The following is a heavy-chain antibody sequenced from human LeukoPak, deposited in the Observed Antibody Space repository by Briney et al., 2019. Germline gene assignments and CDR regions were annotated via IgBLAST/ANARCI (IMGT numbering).Heavy chain of an antibody. J-gene: IGHJ4*02. V-gene: IGHV4-34*01. CDR3: ALNSSSWYDY. Sequence: SETLSLTCAVYGGSFSGYYWSWIRQPPGKGLEWIGEINHSGSTNYNPSLKSRVAISVDTSKNQFSLKLSSVTAAEPAVYYCALNSSSWYDYWGQGTLVTVSS. CDR2: INHSGST. D-gene: IGHD6-13*01. CDR1: GGSFSGYY.